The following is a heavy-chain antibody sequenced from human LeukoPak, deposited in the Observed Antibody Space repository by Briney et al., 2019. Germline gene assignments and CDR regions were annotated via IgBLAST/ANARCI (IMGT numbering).Heavy chain of an antibody. CDR1: GYSISSGYY. CDR2: VYRDGGT. CDR3: ARIWRGVISPIDY. D-gene: IGHD3-10*01. V-gene: IGHV4-38-2*01. Sequence: SETLSLTCAVDGYSISSGYYWGWIRQPPGKGLEWIGSVYRDGGTYYNSSLKSRVILSVDTSKNQFALKMTSVTAADTAVYYCARIWRGVISPIDYWGQGTLVVGSS. J-gene: IGHJ4*02.